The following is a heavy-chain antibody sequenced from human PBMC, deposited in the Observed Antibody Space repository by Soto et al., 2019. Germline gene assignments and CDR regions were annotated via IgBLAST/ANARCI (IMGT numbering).Heavy chain of an antibody. J-gene: IGHJ3*02. CDR2: IFSGVTT. D-gene: IGHD3-10*01. CDR1: SNSVSTTTYY. V-gene: IGHV4-39*01. CDR3: ARATDYYGSGRGTFDI. Sequence: PSETLSLTCNVSSNSVSTTTYYWAWIRQPPGKGLTWIGSIFSGVTTYYNPSLKSRFTISADTSKNQFSLKVNSVTAADTAVYFCARATDYYGSGRGTFDIWGQGTMVTV.